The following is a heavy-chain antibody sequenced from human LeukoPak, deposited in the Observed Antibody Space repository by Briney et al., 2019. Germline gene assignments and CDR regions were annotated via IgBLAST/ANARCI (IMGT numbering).Heavy chain of an antibody. D-gene: IGHD3-10*01. J-gene: IGHJ6*03. CDR2: INNSSSSI. CDR1: GFTFTNYA. Sequence: PGGSLRLSCAASGFTFTNYAMNWVRQAPGKGLEWLSYINNSSSSIYYADSVKGRFTISRDNAKNSLYLQMHSLRPEDTAVYYCARATDGSGSYHYYYMDVWGKGTTVTISS. CDR3: ARATDGSGSYHYYYMDV. V-gene: IGHV3-48*04.